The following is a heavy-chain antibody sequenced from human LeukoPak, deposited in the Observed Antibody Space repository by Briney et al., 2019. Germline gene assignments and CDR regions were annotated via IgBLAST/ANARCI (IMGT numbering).Heavy chain of an antibody. J-gene: IGHJ4*02. CDR2: IKSKTDGGTT. CDR1: GFTFSDAW. D-gene: IGHD3-22*01. V-gene: IGHV3-15*01. CDR3: STTPNYFDTSGYYYLLDY. Sequence: GGSLRLSCAASGFTFSDAWMSWVRQAPGKGLEWVGRIKSKTDGGTTDYAASVKGRFTISRDDSKNTQYLQMNSLKTEDTAVYYCSTTPNYFDTSGYYYLLDYWGQGTLVTVSS.